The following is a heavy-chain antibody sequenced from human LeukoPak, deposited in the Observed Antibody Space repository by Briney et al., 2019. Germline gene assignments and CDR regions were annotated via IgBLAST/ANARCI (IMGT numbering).Heavy chain of an antibody. Sequence: SVKVSCKASGGTFSSYAISWVRQAPGQGLEWMGRIIPIFGTANYAQKFQGRDTITTDTPTSTAYMERSSLRSEDTAVYYCARVVVGASRGDFDYWGQGTLVTVSS. V-gene: IGHV1-69*05. J-gene: IGHJ4*02. CDR1: GGTFSSYA. D-gene: IGHD1-26*01. CDR2: IIPIFGTA. CDR3: ARVVVGASRGDFDY.